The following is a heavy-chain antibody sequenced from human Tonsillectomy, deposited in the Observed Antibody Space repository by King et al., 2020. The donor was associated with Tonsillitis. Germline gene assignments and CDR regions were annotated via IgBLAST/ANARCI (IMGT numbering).Heavy chain of an antibody. CDR2: IRSKANSYAT. CDR3: TTLPGWELQRDAFDI. D-gene: IGHD1-26*01. V-gene: IGHV3-73*01. J-gene: IGHJ3*02. Sequence: VQLVESGGGLVQPGGSLKLSCAASGFTFSGSAMHWVRQASGKGLEWVGRIRSKANSYATAYAASVKGRFTISRDDSKNTAYLQMNSLKTEDTAVYYCTTLPGWELQRDAFDIWGQGTMVTVSS. CDR1: GFTFSGSA.